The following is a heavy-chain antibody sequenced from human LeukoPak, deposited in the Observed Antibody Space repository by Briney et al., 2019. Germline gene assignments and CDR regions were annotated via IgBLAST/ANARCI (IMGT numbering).Heavy chain of an antibody. J-gene: IGHJ4*02. D-gene: IGHD2-21*02. CDR1: GGSMSSSY. Sequence: SETLSLTCTVSGGSMSSSYWSWIRQPPGKGLEWIGYIYYTGSTNYNPSLKSRVTISVDTSKNQFSLKLSSVTAADTAVYYCARSDCGGDCYWNDYWGQGTLVTVSS. CDR3: ARSDCGGDCYWNDY. CDR2: IYYTGST. V-gene: IGHV4-59*01.